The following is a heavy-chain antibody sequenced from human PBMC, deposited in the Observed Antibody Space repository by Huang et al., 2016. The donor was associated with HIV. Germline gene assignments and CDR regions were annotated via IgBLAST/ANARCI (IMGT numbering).Heavy chain of an antibody. D-gene: IGHD5-18*01. Sequence: QVQLVESGGGVVQPGGSLRLSCAASGFTFSSYGMHWVRQAPGKGLEWVAFIRYDGSNKYYADSVKGRFTISRDNSKNTLYLQMNSLRAEDTAVYYCAKDGTYNYGIFDYWGQGTLVTVSS. CDR2: IRYDGSNK. J-gene: IGHJ4*02. V-gene: IGHV3-30*02. CDR3: AKDGTYNYGIFDY. CDR1: GFTFSSYG.